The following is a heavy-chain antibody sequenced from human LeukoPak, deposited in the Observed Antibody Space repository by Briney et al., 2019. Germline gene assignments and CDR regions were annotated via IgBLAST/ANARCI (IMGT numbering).Heavy chain of an antibody. CDR2: ISNDGKKE. CDR1: GFIFGGYS. D-gene: IGHD4-17*01. Sequence: GRSLRLSCAASGFIFGGYSMHWVRQAPGKGLDWVTVISNDGKKEYYADSVKGRFTILRDNPKKTLYLQMNSLRAEDTAVYYCAKIPHDYGDPYFDYWGQGTLVTVSS. V-gene: IGHV3-30*18. J-gene: IGHJ4*02. CDR3: AKIPHDYGDPYFDY.